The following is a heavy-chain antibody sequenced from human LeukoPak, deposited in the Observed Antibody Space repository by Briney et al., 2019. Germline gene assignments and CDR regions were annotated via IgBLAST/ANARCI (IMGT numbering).Heavy chain of an antibody. CDR3: ARGGDYKNDY. Sequence: GGSLRLSCAASGFTFSSYWMHWVRQAPGKGLVWVSRINGGGSSISYADSVKGRVTISRDNAKNTLYLQMNNLRAEDTAVYYYARGGDYKNDYWGQGTLVTVSS. J-gene: IGHJ4*02. CDR1: GFTFSSYW. CDR2: INGGGSSI. V-gene: IGHV3-74*01. D-gene: IGHD4-17*01.